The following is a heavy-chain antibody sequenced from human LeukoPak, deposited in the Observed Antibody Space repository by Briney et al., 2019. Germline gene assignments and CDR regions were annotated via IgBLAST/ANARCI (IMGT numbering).Heavy chain of an antibody. CDR1: GFTLSSYG. D-gene: IGHD1-26*01. Sequence: GGSLRLSCVASGFTLSSYGIHWVRQAPGKGLVWVSRISSDGISTTYADSVKGRFTISRDNSKNTMYLQMNSLRAEDTAVYYCARGGELPSAFDYWGQGTLVTVSS. CDR2: ISSDGIST. V-gene: IGHV3-74*01. J-gene: IGHJ4*02. CDR3: ARGGELPSAFDY.